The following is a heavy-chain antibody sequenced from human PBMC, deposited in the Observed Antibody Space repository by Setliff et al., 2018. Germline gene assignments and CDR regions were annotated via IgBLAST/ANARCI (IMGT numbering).Heavy chain of an antibody. CDR1: GFAFSSYA. CDR3: ARGGHIRYDYYYMDV. CDR2: IYSGDRST. J-gene: IGHJ6*03. V-gene: IGHV3-23*05. Sequence: GGSLRLSCAGSGFAFSSYAMSWVRQAPGKGLEWVSTIYSGDRSTFYTDSVKGRVTMTSDTSTSTVYMELSSLRSEDTALYYCARGGHIRYDYYYMDVWGKGTTVTVSS. D-gene: IGHD5-18*01.